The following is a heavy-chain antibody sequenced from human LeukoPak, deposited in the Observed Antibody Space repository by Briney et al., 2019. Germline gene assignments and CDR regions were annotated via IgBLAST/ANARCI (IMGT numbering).Heavy chain of an antibody. J-gene: IGHJ4*02. CDR2: ISAYNGNT. CDR3: ARHDPLAVAGFFDY. CDR1: GYTFTSYG. Sequence: GASVKVSCKASGYTFTSYGISWVRQAPGQGLEWMGWISAYNGNTNYAQKLQGRVTMTTDTSTSTAYMELRSLRSDDTAVYYCARHDPLAVAGFFDYWGQGTLVTVSS. D-gene: IGHD6-19*01. V-gene: IGHV1-18*01.